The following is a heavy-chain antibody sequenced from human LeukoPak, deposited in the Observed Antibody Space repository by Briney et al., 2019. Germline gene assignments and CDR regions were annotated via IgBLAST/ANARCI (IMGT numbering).Heavy chain of an antibody. V-gene: IGHV3-7*05. CDR3: ARASDPWLQLS. CDR2: IQQDGGQK. J-gene: IGHJ4*02. CDR1: GFTFSNYW. Sequence: GGSLRLSCAASGFTFSNYWMIWVRQAPGKGLEWVANIQQDGGQKRYADSVRGRFTVSRDNAQTSLYLHMNSLRAEDTAVYYCARASDPWLQLSWGQGTLVTVSS. D-gene: IGHD5-24*01.